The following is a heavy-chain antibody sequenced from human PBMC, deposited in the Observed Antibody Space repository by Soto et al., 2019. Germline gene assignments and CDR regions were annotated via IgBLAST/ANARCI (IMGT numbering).Heavy chain of an antibody. D-gene: IGHD6-13*01. CDR3: AKDLLHQTAGSYYYGMDV. V-gene: IGHV3-30*18. CDR2: ISYDGSNK. Sequence: QVQLVESGGGVVQPGRSLRLSCAASGFTFSSYGMHWVRQAPGKGLEWVAVISYDGSNKYYADSVKGRFTISRDNSKNTLYLQMKSLRAEDTAVYYCAKDLLHQTAGSYYYGMDVWGQGTTVNVSS. CDR1: GFTFSSYG. J-gene: IGHJ6*02.